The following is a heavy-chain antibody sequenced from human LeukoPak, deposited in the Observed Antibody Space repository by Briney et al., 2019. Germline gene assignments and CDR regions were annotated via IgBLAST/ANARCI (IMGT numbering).Heavy chain of an antibody. Sequence: GGSLRLSCSASGFTFSSFAMNWVRQAPGKGLEWVSFISGSGGSKYYADSVKGRFTISRDNSKNTLYLQMNSLRAEDTAVYYCARVPGYDSSGYFDYWGQGTLVTVSS. V-gene: IGHV3-23*01. D-gene: IGHD3-22*01. CDR1: GFTFSSFA. J-gene: IGHJ4*02. CDR2: ISGSGGSK. CDR3: ARVPGYDSSGYFDY.